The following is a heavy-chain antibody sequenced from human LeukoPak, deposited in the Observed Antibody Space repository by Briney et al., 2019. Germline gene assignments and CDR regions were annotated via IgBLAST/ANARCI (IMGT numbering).Heavy chain of an antibody. D-gene: IGHD5-12*01. CDR1: GFTFSSYG. J-gene: IGHJ4*02. V-gene: IGHV3-30*18. CDR3: AKAGQWLRSVYFDC. Sequence: GRSLRLSCAASGFTFSSYGVHWVRQAPGKGLEWVAVISYDGSNEYYADSVKGRFTISRDNSKNTLDLQMNSLRAEDTAVYYCAKAGQWLRSVYFDCWGQGTLVTVSS. CDR2: ISYDGSNE.